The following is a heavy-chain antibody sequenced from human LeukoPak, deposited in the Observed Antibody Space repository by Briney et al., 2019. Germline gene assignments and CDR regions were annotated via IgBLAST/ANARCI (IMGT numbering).Heavy chain of an antibody. CDR1: GFTFSSYS. Sequence: GSLRLSCAASGFTFSSYSMNWVRQAPGKGLEWVSYISNSGSTTYYADSVKGRFTIPRDNAKNSLYLQMNSLRAEDTAVYYCARDSNYFGSGTYFDPWGQGTLVTVSS. J-gene: IGHJ5*02. D-gene: IGHD3-10*01. CDR3: ARDSNYFGSGTYFDP. CDR2: ISNSGSTT. V-gene: IGHV3-48*04.